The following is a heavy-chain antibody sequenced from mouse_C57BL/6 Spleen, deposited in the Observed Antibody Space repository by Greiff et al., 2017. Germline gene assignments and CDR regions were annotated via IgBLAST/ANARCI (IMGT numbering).Heavy chain of an antibody. J-gene: IGHJ1*03. CDR2: ISYDGSN. CDR3: ARESTTVVAMRYFDV. CDR1: GYSITSGYY. D-gene: IGHD1-1*01. Sequence: VQLKESGPGLVKPSQSLSLTCSVTGYSITSGYYWNWIRQFPGNKLEWMGYISYDGSNNYNPSLKNRISITRDTSKNQFFLKLNSVTTEDTATYYCARESTTVVAMRYFDVWGTGTTVTVSS. V-gene: IGHV3-6*01.